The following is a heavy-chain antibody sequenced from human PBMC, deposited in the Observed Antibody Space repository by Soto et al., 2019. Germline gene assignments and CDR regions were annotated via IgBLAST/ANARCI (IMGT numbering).Heavy chain of an antibody. V-gene: IGHV3-30-3*01. CDR3: VRVGWGYSYGNGMDG. D-gene: IGHD5-18*01. CDR2: IKHDGSEI. Sequence: PGGSLRLSCAASGFTFSSYAMSWVRQAPGKGLEWVAVIKHDGSEIYYADSVKGRFTISKDDSKNTLHLQMNALRVDDTALYYCVRVGWGYSYGNGMDGWGQGTTVTVSS. CDR1: GFTFSSYA. J-gene: IGHJ6*02.